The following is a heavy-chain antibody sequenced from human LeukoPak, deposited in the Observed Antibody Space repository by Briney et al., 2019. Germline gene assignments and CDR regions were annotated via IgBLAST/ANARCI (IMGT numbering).Heavy chain of an antibody. CDR2: INPNSGGT. CDR3: ARARSLGRFDP. CDR1: GCTFTGHY. J-gene: IGHJ5*02. Sequence: ASVKVSCKASGCTFTGHYMHWVRQAPGQGLEWMGRINPNSGGTNYAQKFQGRVTMTRDTSISTAYMELSRLRSDDTAVYYCARARSLGRFDPWGQGTLVTVSS. V-gene: IGHV1-2*06.